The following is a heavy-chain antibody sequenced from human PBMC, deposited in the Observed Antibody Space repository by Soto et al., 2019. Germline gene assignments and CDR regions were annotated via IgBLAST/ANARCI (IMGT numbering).Heavy chain of an antibody. V-gene: IGHV4-61*01. CDR2: IYYSGST. Sequence: ETLSLTCTVSGGSVSSGSYHWSWIRQPPGKGLEWIGYIYYSGSTNYNPSLKSRVTISVDTSKNQFSLKLSSVTAADTAVYYCARLRRDIVVVAALYLDHWGQGTLVTVSS. D-gene: IGHD2-2*01. CDR3: ARLRRDIVVVAALYLDH. CDR1: GGSVSSGSYH. J-gene: IGHJ4*02.